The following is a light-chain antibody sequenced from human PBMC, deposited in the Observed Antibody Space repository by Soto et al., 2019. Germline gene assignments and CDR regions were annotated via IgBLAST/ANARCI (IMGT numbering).Light chain of an antibody. Sequence: DIQMTHSPSSLSASVGDRVTITGLASQDISNYLNWYQQKPGKAPKLLIYDASNLETGVPSRFSGSGSGTDFTFTISSLQPEDIATYYCQQYDNLPITFGQGTRLDIK. J-gene: IGKJ5*01. V-gene: IGKV1-33*01. CDR3: QQYDNLPIT. CDR2: DAS. CDR1: QDISNY.